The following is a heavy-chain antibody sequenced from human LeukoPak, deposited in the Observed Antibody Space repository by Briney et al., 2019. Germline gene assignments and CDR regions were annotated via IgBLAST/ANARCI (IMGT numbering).Heavy chain of an antibody. CDR3: ATGNYYDSRGYYTFGH. Sequence: GGSLRLSCAASGFTFNRNAISWVRQAPGKGLVWVSRINGDGSTTSYADSVKGGFTISRDNAKNTLYLQMNSLRAEDTAVYYCATGNYYDSRGYYTFGHWGQGTLVTVSS. CDR2: INGDGSTT. D-gene: IGHD3-22*01. V-gene: IGHV3-74*01. J-gene: IGHJ1*01. CDR1: GFTFNRNA.